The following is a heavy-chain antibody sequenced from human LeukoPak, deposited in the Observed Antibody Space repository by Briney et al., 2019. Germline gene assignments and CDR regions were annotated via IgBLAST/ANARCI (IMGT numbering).Heavy chain of an antibody. V-gene: IGHV3-53*01. CDR2: IYSGGST. D-gene: IGHD3-3*01. CDR3: AKDGITIFGVVVPNWFDP. J-gene: IGHJ5*02. CDR1: GFTVSSNY. Sequence: PGGSLRLSCAASGFTVSSNYMSWVRQAPGKGLEWVSVIYSGGSTYYADSVKGRFTISRDNSKNTLYLQMNSLRAEDTAVYYCAKDGITIFGVVVPNWFDPWGQGTLVTVSS.